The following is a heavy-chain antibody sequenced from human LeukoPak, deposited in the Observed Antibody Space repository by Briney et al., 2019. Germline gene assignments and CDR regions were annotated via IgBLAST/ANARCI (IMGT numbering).Heavy chain of an antibody. J-gene: IGHJ4*02. CDR2: IYYSGST. CDR1: GGTISSYY. V-gene: IGHV4-59*01. D-gene: IGHD3-22*01. CDR3: ARTSPGYDSASYYFDY. Sequence: SETLSLTCTVSGGTISSYYWSWIRQPPGKGLEWIGYIYYSGSTNYNPSLKSRVTISVDTSKNQFSLKLSSVTAADTAVYYCARTSPGYDSASYYFDYWGQGTLVTVSS.